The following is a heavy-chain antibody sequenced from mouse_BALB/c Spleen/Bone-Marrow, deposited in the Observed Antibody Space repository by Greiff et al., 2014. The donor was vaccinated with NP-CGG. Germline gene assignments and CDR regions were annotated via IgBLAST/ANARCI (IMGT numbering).Heavy chain of an antibody. D-gene: IGHD2-4*01. J-gene: IGHJ4*01. CDR3: ARSAMITTGYYYAMDY. V-gene: IGHV5-17*02. CDR2: ISSGSSTI. CDR1: GFTFSSFG. Sequence: EVKLMESGGGLVQPGGSRKVSCAASGFTFSSFGMHWVRQAPEKGLEWVAYISSGSSTIYYADTVKGRFTISRDNPKNTLFLQRTSLRSEDTAMYYCARSAMITTGYYYAMDYWGQGTSVTVSS.